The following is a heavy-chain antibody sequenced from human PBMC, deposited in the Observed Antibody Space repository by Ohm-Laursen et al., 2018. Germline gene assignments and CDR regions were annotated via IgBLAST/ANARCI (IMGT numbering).Heavy chain of an antibody. Sequence: SLRLSCAASGFTFSSYGMNWVRQAPGRGLEWVSTIRASGSSTYYADSVKGRFTISRDNAKNSLYLQMNSLRAEDTAVYYCARGYYDFWSGSPYFDYWGQGTLVTVSS. V-gene: IGHV3-23*01. CDR2: IRASGSST. J-gene: IGHJ4*02. CDR3: ARGYYDFWSGSPYFDY. D-gene: IGHD3-3*01. CDR1: GFTFSSYG.